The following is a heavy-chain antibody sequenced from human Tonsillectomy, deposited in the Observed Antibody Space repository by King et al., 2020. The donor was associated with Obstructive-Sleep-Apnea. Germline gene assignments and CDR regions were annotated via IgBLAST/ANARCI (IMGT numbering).Heavy chain of an antibody. CDR2: IYPGDSDT. Sequence: QLVQSGAEVIKPGESLKISCKGSGYSFTSYWIGWVRQMPGKGLEWLGIIYPGDSDTRYSTFFQGQVTISADKSISTAYLQWSSLKASDTAMYYCATSKGYCTSTSCYAPFDYWGQGTLVTVSS. CDR3: ATSKGYCTSTSCYAPFDY. V-gene: IGHV5-51*01. J-gene: IGHJ4*02. D-gene: IGHD2-2*01. CDR1: GYSFTSYW.